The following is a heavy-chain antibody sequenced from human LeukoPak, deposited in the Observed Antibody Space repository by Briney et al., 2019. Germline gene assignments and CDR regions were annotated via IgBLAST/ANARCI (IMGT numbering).Heavy chain of an antibody. J-gene: IGHJ3*02. D-gene: IGHD6-13*01. Sequence: PSETLSLTCTVSGGSISSSSYYWGWIRQPPGKGLEWIVSIYYSGSTYYNPSLKSRVTISVDTSKNQFSLKLSSVTAADTAMYYCASSSSWYFPLDAFDIWGQGTMVTVSS. CDR3: ASSSSWYFPLDAFDI. CDR1: GGSISSSSYY. CDR2: IYYSGST. V-gene: IGHV4-39*07.